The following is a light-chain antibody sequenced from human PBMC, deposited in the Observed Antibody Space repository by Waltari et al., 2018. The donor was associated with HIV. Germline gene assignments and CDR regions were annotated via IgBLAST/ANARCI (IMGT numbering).Light chain of an antibody. J-gene: IGLJ2*01. V-gene: IGLV1-47*01. Sequence: QSVLTQSPSASGPPGQRVIISCSGSSSNIGGRNYVTWYQLLPGTAPKLLIYKNNQLPSGVPDRFSGSKAGTSASLAISGLRSEDEADYYCAAWDDSLNGVVFGGGTKLTVL. CDR2: KNN. CDR1: SSNIGGRNY. CDR3: AAWDDSLNGVV.